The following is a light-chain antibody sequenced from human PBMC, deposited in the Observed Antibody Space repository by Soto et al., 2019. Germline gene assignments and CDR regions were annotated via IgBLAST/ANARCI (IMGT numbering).Light chain of an antibody. V-gene: IGLV2-8*01. CDR2: EVN. CDR3: SSYAGSNNFGV. CDR1: SSDVGGYNY. Sequence: QSVLTQPPSASGSPGQSVTISCTGTSSDVGGYNYVSWYQQHPGKVPKLMIYEVNKRPSGVPDRFSGSKSGNTASLTVSGLQAEDEAYYYCSSYAGSNNFGVFGTGTKVTVL. J-gene: IGLJ1*01.